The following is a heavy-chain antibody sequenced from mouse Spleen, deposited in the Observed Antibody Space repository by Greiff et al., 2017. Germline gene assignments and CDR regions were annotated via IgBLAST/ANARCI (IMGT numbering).Heavy chain of an antibody. D-gene: IGHD1-1*01. CDR1: GFTFSSYA. Sequence: DVQLVESGGGLVKPGGSLKLSCAASGFTFSSYAMSWVRQTPEKRLEWVATISDGGSYTYYPDNVKGRFTISRDNAKNNLYLQMSHLKSEDTAMYYCAREYYGTYFDVWGTGTTVTVSS. V-gene: IGHV5-4*01. CDR2: ISDGGSYT. CDR3: AREYYGTYFDV. J-gene: IGHJ1*03.